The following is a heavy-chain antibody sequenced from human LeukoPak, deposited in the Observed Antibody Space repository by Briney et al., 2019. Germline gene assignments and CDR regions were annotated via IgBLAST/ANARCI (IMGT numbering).Heavy chain of an antibody. CDR3: ARDRYYYGSSGYWDAFDI. V-gene: IGHV1-18*01. Sequence: ASVKVSCKASGYTFTSYGIGWVRQAPGQGLEWMGWISAYNGNTNYAQKLQGRVTMTTDTSTSTAYMELRSLRSDDTAVYYCARDRYYYGSSGYWDAFDIWGQGTMVTVSS. CDR1: GYTFTSYG. D-gene: IGHD3-22*01. J-gene: IGHJ3*02. CDR2: ISAYNGNT.